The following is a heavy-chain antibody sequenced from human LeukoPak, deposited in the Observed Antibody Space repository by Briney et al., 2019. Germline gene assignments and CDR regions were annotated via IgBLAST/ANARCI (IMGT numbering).Heavy chain of an antibody. D-gene: IGHD5-24*01. CDR2: INPNSGGT. CDR1: GGTFSSYA. CDR3: ARSLEMATTADY. Sequence: ASVKVSCKASGGTFSSYAISWVRQAPGQGLEWMGWINPNSGGTNYAQKFQGRVTMTRDTSISTAYMELSRLRSDDTAVYYCARSLEMATTADYWGQGTLVTVSS. V-gene: IGHV1-2*02. J-gene: IGHJ4*02.